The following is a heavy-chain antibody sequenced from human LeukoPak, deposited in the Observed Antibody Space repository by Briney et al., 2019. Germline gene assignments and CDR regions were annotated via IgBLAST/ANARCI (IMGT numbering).Heavy chain of an antibody. CDR2: INPSGGST. D-gene: IGHD1-26*01. V-gene: IGHV1-46*01. CDR3: ARIGVFSGNYFENYFDY. CDR1: GYTFINYY. J-gene: IGHJ4*02. Sequence: ASVKVSCKASGYTFINYYMHWVRQAPGQGLEWMGIINPSGGSTSYAQKFQGRVTMTRDTSTSTVYMELSSLRSEDTAVYYCARIGVFSGNYFENYFDYWGQGTLVTVSS.